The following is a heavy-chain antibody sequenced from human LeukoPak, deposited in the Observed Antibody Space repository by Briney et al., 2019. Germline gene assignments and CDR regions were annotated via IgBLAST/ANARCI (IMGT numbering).Heavy chain of an antibody. J-gene: IGHJ5*02. CDR3: ARRGTTVTTGNWFDP. CDR1: GYSFTSYW. V-gene: IGHV5-51*01. CDR2: IYPGDSDT. D-gene: IGHD4-17*01. Sequence: PGESLKISCKGSGYSFTSYWIGWVRQMPGKGLEWMGIIYPGDSDTRYSPSFQGQVSISVDKSISTAYLQWSSLKASDTAMYHCARRGTTVTTGNWFDPWGQGTLVIVSS.